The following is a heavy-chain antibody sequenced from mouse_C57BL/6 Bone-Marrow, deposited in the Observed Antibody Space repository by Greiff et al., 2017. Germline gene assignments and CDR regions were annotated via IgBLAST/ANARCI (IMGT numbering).Heavy chain of an antibody. Sequence: DVMLVESGGGLVKPGGSLKLSCAASGFTFSSYTMSWVRQTPEKRLEWVATISGGGGNTYYPDSVKGRFTISRDNAKNTLYLQMSSLRSEDTALYYCARQDYYGSYYYAMDYWGQGTSVTVSS. V-gene: IGHV5-9*01. J-gene: IGHJ4*01. CDR1: GFTFSSYT. CDR2: ISGGGGNT. D-gene: IGHD1-1*01. CDR3: ARQDYYGSYYYAMDY.